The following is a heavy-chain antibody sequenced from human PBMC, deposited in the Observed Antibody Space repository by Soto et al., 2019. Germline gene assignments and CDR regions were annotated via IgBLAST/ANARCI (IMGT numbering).Heavy chain of an antibody. V-gene: IGHV1-3*01. Sequence: GASVKVSCKASGYTFTSYAMHWVRQAPGQRLEWMGWINAGNGNTKYSQKFQGRVTITRDTSASTAYMELSSLRSEDTAVYYCASSYYDILTGYPDWYYYGMDVWGQGTTVTVSS. CDR2: INAGNGNT. CDR1: GYTFTSYA. J-gene: IGHJ6*02. D-gene: IGHD3-9*01. CDR3: ASSYYDILTGYPDWYYYGMDV.